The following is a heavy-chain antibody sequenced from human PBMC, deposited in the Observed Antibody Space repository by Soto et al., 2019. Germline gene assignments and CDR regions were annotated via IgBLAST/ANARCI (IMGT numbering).Heavy chain of an antibody. CDR1: GYTFTGYY. CDR3: ARDGGVVGATGIYYYGMDV. J-gene: IGHJ6*02. V-gene: IGHV1-2*02. CDR2: FNPNSGGT. Sequence: ASVKVSCKASGYTFTGYYMHWVRQAPGQGLEWMGWFNPNSGGTNYAQKFQGRVTMTRDTSIGTAYMELSRLRSDDTAAYYCARDGGVVGATGIYYYGMDVWGQGTTVTVSS. D-gene: IGHD1-26*01.